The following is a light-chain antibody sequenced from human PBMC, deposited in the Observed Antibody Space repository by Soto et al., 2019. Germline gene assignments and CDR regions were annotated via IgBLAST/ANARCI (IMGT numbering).Light chain of an antibody. V-gene: IGLV2-14*03. CDR3: LSYTTISTYV. J-gene: IGLJ1*01. CDR2: DVS. Sequence: QAVVTQPASVSGSPGQSITISCTGSSSDVGGYNYVSWYQQHPGKAPKLMISDVSNRPSGVSNRFSPSKSGNTASLTISGLQTEDEADYYCLSYTTISTYVFGTGTKLTVL. CDR1: SSDVGGYNY.